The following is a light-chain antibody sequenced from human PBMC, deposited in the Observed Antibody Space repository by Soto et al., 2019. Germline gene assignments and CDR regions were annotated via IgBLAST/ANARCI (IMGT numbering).Light chain of an antibody. CDR1: QSVSSN. V-gene: IGKV3-20*01. Sequence: EIVLTQSPGTLSLSPGERATLSCRASQSVSSNLAWYQQKPGQAPRLLIYGASTRATGIPARFSGSGSGTDFTLTITRLEPEDFAVYHCQQYDGSPRTFGQGTKV. CDR2: GAS. CDR3: QQYDGSPRT. J-gene: IGKJ1*01.